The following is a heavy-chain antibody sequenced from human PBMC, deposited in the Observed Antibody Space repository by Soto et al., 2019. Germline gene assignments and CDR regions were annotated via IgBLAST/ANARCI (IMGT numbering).Heavy chain of an antibody. D-gene: IGHD3-9*01. Sequence: SVKVSCKASGGTFSSYTISWVRQAPGQGLEWMGRIIPILGIANYAQKFQGRVTITADKSTSTAYMELSSLRSEDTAVYYCARDNFKTGADYDILTGYLYYYYYYGMDVWGQGTTVTVSS. J-gene: IGHJ6*02. CDR1: GGTFSSYT. CDR3: ARDNFKTGADYDILTGYLYYYYYYGMDV. V-gene: IGHV1-69*04. CDR2: IIPILGIA.